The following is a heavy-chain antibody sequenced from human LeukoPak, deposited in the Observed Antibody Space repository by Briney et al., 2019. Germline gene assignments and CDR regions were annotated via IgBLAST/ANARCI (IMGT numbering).Heavy chain of an antibody. J-gene: IGHJ4*02. Sequence: EASVKVSCKASGYSFTTYDINWVRQATGQGLEWMGLMNPNSGNTGYAQKFQGRVTITRNTSISTAYMELSRLRSDDTAVYYCAREGPDHSFDYWGQGTLVTVSS. CDR2: MNPNSGNT. CDR1: GYSFTTYD. V-gene: IGHV1-8*03. CDR3: AREGPDHSFDY.